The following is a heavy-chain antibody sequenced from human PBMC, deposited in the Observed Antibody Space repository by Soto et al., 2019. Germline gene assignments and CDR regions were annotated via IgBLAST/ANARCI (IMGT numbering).Heavy chain of an antibody. J-gene: IGHJ6*02. V-gene: IGHV3-48*03. CDR2: ISSSGSTI. Sequence: GGSLRLSCAASGFTFSSYEMNWVRQAPGKGLEWVSYISSSGSTIYYADSVKGRFTISRDNAKNSLYLQMNSLRAEDTAVYYCARDSSSGYYYVSYYYYYYGMDVWGQGTTVTVSS. CDR3: ARDSSSGYYYVSYYYYYYGMDV. D-gene: IGHD3-22*01. CDR1: GFTFSSYE.